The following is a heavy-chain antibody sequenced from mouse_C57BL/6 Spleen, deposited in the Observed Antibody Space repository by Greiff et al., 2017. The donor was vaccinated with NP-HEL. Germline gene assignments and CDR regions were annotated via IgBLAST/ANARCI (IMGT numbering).Heavy chain of an antibody. D-gene: IGHD1-1*01. Sequence: EVKVVESGGGLVKPGGSLKLSCAASGFTFSDYGMHWVRQAPEKGLEWVAYISSGSSTIYYADTVKGRFTISRDNAKNTLFLQMTSLRSEDTAMYYCARGDYGQAWFAYWGQGTLVTVSA. CDR2: ISSGSSTI. V-gene: IGHV5-17*01. J-gene: IGHJ3*01. CDR3: ARGDYGQAWFAY. CDR1: GFTFSDYG.